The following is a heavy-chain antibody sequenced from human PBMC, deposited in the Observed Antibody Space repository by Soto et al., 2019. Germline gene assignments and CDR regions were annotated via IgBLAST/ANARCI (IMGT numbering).Heavy chain of an antibody. CDR1: GYTFTSYD. J-gene: IGHJ4*02. Sequence: QVQLVQSGAEVKKPGASVKVSCKASGYTFTSYDITWVRQATGQGLEWMGWMNPNSGNTGYAQQFQGRVTMTMNISISTAYMELSSLRSEDTPVYYCAREKLDCFEYWGQGTLVGVSS. CDR3: AREKLDCFEY. V-gene: IGHV1-8*01. CDR2: MNPNSGNT.